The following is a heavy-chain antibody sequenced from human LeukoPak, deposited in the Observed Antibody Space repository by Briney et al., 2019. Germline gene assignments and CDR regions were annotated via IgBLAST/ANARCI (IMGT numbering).Heavy chain of an antibody. V-gene: IGHV3-30*02. D-gene: IGHD6-19*01. J-gene: IGHJ3*02. CDR2: IRYDGSNK. Sequence: GGSLRLSCAASGFTFSSYGMHWVRQAPGKGLEWVAFIRYDGSNKYYADSVKGRFTISRDNFKNTLYLQMNSLRAEDTAVYYCAKDSSGWIPGAFDIWGQGTMVTVSS. CDR1: GFTFSSYG. CDR3: AKDSSGWIPGAFDI.